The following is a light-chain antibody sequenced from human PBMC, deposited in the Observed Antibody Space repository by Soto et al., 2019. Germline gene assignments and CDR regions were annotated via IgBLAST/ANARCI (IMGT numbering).Light chain of an antibody. J-gene: IGKJ2*01. CDR2: GAY. CDR1: QSVGNN. V-gene: IGKV3-15*01. Sequence: EIVMTQSPATLSVSPGERTTLSCRASQSVGNNLAWYQQKPGQAPRLLIYGAYTRATGIPARFSGSGSGTDFTLTISSLQSEDFAVYYCQHYNYWPYTFGQGTKVDIK. CDR3: QHYNYWPYT.